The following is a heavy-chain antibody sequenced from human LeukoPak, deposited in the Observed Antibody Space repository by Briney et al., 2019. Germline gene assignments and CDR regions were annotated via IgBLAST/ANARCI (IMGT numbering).Heavy chain of an antibody. CDR2: ISYDGNNK. CDR1: GFTFSTFA. D-gene: IGHD3-10*01. CDR3: ARGGGLSYDSGNYYNPYFDY. J-gene: IGHJ4*02. V-gene: IGHV3-30*14. Sequence: TGRSLRLSCAASGFTFSTFAMHWVRQAPGKGLEWVAVISYDGNNKYYPDSVKGRFTISRDNSKNTLFLQMNSLRAEDTAVYYCARGGGLSYDSGNYYNPYFDYWGQGTLVTVSS.